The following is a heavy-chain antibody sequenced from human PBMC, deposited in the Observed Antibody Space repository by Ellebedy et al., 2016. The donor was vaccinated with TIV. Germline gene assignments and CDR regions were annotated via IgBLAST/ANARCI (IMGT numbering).Heavy chain of an antibody. D-gene: IGHD3-9*01. V-gene: IGHV3-23*01. CDR2: VDHGGGNT. CDR3: ARYFDWLSLMHYFDY. J-gene: IGHJ4*02. CDR1: GFIFSSYA. Sequence: GESLKISCAASGFIFSSYAMTWVRQAPGKGLEWVASVDHGGGNTYYAESVEGRFTISRDNSKSVMYLQLDGLRAEDTAIYYCARYFDWLSLMHYFDYWGQGTLVTASS.